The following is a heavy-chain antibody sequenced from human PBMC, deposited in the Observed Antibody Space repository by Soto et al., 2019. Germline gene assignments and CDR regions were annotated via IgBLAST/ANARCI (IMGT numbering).Heavy chain of an antibody. J-gene: IGHJ4*02. D-gene: IGHD2-2*03. Sequence: PSETLSLTCTVSGGSISSSSYYWGWIRQPPGKGLEWIGSIYYSGSTYYNPSLKSRVTISVDTSKNQFSLKLSSVTAADTAVYYCASGYCSSTSCSPDYWGQGTLVTVSS. CDR3: ASGYCSSTSCSPDY. V-gene: IGHV4-39*01. CDR2: IYYSGST. CDR1: GGSISSSSYY.